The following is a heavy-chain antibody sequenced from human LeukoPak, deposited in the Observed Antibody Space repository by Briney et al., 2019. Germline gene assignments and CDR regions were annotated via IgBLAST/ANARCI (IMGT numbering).Heavy chain of an antibody. V-gene: IGHV4-34*01. Sequence: SETLSLTCAVYGGSFSGYYWSWIRQPPGKGLEWIGEINHSGSTNYNPSLKSRVTISVDTSKNQFSLKLSSATAADTAVYYCARGASSSWYWFDPWGQGTLVTVSS. J-gene: IGHJ5*02. CDR3: ARGASSSWYWFDP. D-gene: IGHD6-13*01. CDR1: GGSFSGYY. CDR2: INHSGST.